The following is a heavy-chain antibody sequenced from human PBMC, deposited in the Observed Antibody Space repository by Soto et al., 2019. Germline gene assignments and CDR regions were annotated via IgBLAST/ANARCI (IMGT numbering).Heavy chain of an antibody. J-gene: IGHJ4*02. Sequence: ASVKVSCKASGYSFTSLDINWVRQTAGQGLEWMGWMQPSTGRTGYAQKFQGRVTMTRDTSINTAYMELTTLTSDDTAFYYCARGVSEGVDYWGQGTPVTVSS. CDR3: ARGVSEGVDY. D-gene: IGHD1-26*01. CDR1: GYSFTSLD. CDR2: MQPSTGRT. V-gene: IGHV1-8*01.